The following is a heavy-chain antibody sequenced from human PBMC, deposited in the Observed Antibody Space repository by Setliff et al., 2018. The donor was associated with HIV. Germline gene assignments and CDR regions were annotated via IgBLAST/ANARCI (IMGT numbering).Heavy chain of an antibody. D-gene: IGHD2-2*01. CDR1: GGSFSDYH. J-gene: IGHJ4*02. V-gene: IGHV4-34*01. CDR3: VASSSWSCRLNY. CDR2: VSDSGTT. Sequence: PSETLSLTCGVSGGSFSDYHWTWIRQSPGKGLEWIGEVSDSGTTNYNPSLKSRLTISIDTSKKQFSLKLTSVTAADAAIYYCVASSSWSCRLNYWGQGTLVTVSS.